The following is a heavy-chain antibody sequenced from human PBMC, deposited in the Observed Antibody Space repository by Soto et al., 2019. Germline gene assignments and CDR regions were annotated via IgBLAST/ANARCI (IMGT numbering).Heavy chain of an antibody. V-gene: IGHV2-5*02. CDR1: GFSVSRSGSS. J-gene: IGHJ2*01. CDR2: TYWDDTQ. CDR3: AAQLTADGYFDP. D-gene: IGHD1-1*01. Sequence: QITLKESGPALVKPTQTLTLTCTLSGFSVSRSGSSVGWIRQPPGKALEWLALTYWDDTQRYNPSLRRRLTISRDTSKNQVVLSMTNMDPVDTATYFCAAQLTADGYFDPWGRGTLVSVSS.